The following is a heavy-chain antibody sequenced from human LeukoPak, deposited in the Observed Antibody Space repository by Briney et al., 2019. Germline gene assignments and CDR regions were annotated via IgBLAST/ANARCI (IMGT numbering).Heavy chain of an antibody. CDR3: ARASGDYLWRTFDI. Sequence: QVQLQESGPGLVKPSQTQSLTCTVSGGSISSGNYYWTWIRQPAGKGLAWIGRIYTSGSTNYNPSLESRVTISLDTSKNQFSLNLSSVTAADTAVYYCARASGDYLWRTFDIWGQGTMVTVSS. D-gene: IGHD4-17*01. CDR2: IYTSGST. CDR1: GGSISSGNYY. J-gene: IGHJ3*02. V-gene: IGHV4-61*02.